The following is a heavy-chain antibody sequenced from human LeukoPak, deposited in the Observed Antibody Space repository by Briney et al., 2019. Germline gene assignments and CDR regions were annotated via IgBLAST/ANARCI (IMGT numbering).Heavy chain of an antibody. J-gene: IGHJ4*02. Sequence: ASVKVSCKVSGYTLTELSMHWVRQAPGKGPEWMGGFDPEDGETIYAQKFQGRVTMTGDTSTDTAYMELSSLRSEDTAVYYCATDINRNDALDYWGQGTLVTVSS. CDR2: FDPEDGET. CDR1: GYTLTELS. D-gene: IGHD1-1*01. V-gene: IGHV1-24*01. CDR3: ATDINRNDALDY.